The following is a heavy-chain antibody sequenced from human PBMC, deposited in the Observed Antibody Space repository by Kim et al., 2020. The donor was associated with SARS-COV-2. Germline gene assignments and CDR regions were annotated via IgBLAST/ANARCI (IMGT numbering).Heavy chain of an antibody. Sequence: NTDGGTTGYAAPVKGRFTISRDDSKNTFYLQMNSLKTEDTAIYYCTTLLNWGQGTLVTVSS. J-gene: IGHJ4*02. CDR2: NTDGGTT. CDR3: TTLLN. V-gene: IGHV3-15*01.